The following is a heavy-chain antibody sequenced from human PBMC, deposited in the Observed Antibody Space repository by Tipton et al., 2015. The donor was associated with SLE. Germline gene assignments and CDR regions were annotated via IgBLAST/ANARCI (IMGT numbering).Heavy chain of an antibody. Sequence: SLRLSCAASGLSFSGSAIHWVRQASGKGLEWVGRMRSKADSYATGYAASVEGRFTISRDDSKNTAYLQMRSLKTEHTALYYCTTSSSPFDYWGQGTLVTVSS. D-gene: IGHD6-6*01. CDR1: GLSFSGSA. CDR2: MRSKADSYAT. V-gene: IGHV3-73*01. CDR3: TTSSSPFDY. J-gene: IGHJ4*02.